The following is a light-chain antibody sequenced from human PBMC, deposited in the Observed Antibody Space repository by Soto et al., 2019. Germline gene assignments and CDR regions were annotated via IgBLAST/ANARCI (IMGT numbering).Light chain of an antibody. CDR1: QSVSSRY. V-gene: IGKV3-20*01. Sequence: EIVLTQSPGTLSLSPGERATLSCRTSQSVSSRYLAWYQQKPGQAPRLLIHGTSSRATGIPDRFSGSGSGTDFTLTISRLEPEDSAVYYCHHYDNSPPFTFGPGTKVDIK. CDR3: HHYDNSPPFT. J-gene: IGKJ3*01. CDR2: GTS.